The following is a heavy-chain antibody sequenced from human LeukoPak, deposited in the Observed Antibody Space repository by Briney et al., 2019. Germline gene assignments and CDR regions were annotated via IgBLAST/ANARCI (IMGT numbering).Heavy chain of an antibody. V-gene: IGHV1-18*01. CDR3: ASGRYDFGDNYFDY. Sequence: GASVKVSCKASGYTFTSYGISWVRQAPGQGLEWMGWISAYNGNTNYAQKLQGRVTMTTDTSTSTAYMELRSLRSDDTAVYYCASGRYDFGDNYFDYWGQGTLVTVSS. J-gene: IGHJ4*02. D-gene: IGHD3-3*01. CDR2: ISAYNGNT. CDR1: GYTFTSYG.